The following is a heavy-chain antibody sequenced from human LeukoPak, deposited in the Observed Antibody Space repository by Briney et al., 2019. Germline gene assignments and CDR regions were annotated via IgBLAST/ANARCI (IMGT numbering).Heavy chain of an antibody. Sequence: ASVKVSCKASGGTFSSYAISWVRQAPGQGLEWMGGIIPIFGTANYAQKFQGRVTITADESTSTAYTELSSLRSEDTAVYYCASGEYCGGDCYFNWFDPWGQGTLVTVSS. V-gene: IGHV1-69*13. CDR3: ASGEYCGGDCYFNWFDP. J-gene: IGHJ5*02. D-gene: IGHD2-21*02. CDR2: IIPIFGTA. CDR1: GGTFSSYA.